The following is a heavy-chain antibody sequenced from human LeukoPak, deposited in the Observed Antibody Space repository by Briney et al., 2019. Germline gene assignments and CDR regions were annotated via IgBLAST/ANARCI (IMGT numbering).Heavy chain of an antibody. CDR2: ISGSGSST. J-gene: IGHJ4*02. D-gene: IGHD2-15*01. Sequence: GGSLRLSCAASGFTFNSYAMNWVRQAPGKGLEWVSGISGSGSSTYYADSVKGRFTISRDNSKNTLYLQMNNLRAEDTAVYYCVKERIWNVVVVVAAQNFDYWGQGTLVTVSS. V-gene: IGHV3-23*01. CDR3: VKERIWNVVVVVAAQNFDY. CDR1: GFTFNSYA.